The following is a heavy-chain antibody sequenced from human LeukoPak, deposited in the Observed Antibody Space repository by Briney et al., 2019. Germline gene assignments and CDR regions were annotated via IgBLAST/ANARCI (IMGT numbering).Heavy chain of an antibody. CDR3: PIDRRDYCGYVAYFDY. V-gene: IGHV4-39*02. Sequence: SETLSLACTVSLGPISSRSYYWEWIRQPPGKGLEWIGSIYYSGSTYYNPSLKSRLTISVDTSKNQFSLKLSSVTAADTAVYYCPIDRRDYCGYVAYFDYWGQGALVTVSS. D-gene: IGHD4-17*01. J-gene: IGHJ4*02. CDR2: IYYSGST. CDR1: LGPISSRSYY.